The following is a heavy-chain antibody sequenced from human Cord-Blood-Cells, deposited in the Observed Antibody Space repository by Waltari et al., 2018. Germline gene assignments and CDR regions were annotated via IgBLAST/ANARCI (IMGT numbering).Heavy chain of an antibody. CDR3: ARDRVADYGDYWFDP. CDR2: IIPIFGTA. J-gene: IGHJ5*02. D-gene: IGHD4-17*01. V-gene: IGHV1-69*01. CDR1: GGTFSSYA. Sequence: QVQLVQSGAAVKKPGSSVKVSCKASGGTFSSYAIRWVRQAPGQGLEWMGGIIPIFGTANYAQKFQGRVTITADESTSTAYMELSSLRSEDTAVYYCARDRVADYGDYWFDPWGQGTLVTVSS.